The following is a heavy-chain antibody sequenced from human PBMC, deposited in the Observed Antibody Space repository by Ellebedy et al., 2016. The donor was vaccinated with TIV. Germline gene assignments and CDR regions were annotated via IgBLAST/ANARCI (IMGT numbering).Heavy chain of an antibody. J-gene: IGHJ4*02. D-gene: IGHD6-19*01. CDR3: AGAVAGILH. CDR2: IYYSGTT. Sequence: MPSETLSLTCTVSGGPIDSYYWTWIRQPPGKGLEWVGYIYYSGTTNYSPSLQSRGTISVDTSKIQFSLKLSSVTAADTALYYCAGAVAGILHWGQGTLVTVSS. CDR1: GGPIDSYY. V-gene: IGHV4-59*01.